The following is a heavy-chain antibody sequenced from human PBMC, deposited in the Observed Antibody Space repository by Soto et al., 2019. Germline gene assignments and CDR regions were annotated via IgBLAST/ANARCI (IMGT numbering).Heavy chain of an antibody. D-gene: IGHD1-20*01. Sequence: GGSLRLSCAASGFTFSSYGMHWVRQAPGKGLEWVAVISYDGSNKYYADSVKGRFTISRDNSKNTLYLQMNSLRAEDTAVYYCAKGLYNWNQIDYWGQGTLVTVSS. V-gene: IGHV3-30*18. CDR2: ISYDGSNK. J-gene: IGHJ4*02. CDR3: AKGLYNWNQIDY. CDR1: GFTFSSYG.